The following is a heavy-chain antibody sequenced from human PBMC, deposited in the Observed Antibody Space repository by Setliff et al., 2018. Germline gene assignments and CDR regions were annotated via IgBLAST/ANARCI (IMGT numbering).Heavy chain of an antibody. CDR1: GFTFSNYY. Sequence: GGSLRLSCAASGFTFSNYYMTWIRQAPGKGLEWISYIHDSGNPTYYADSVKGRFTVSRDNAKNSLYLQMNSLRAEDTAVYYCARTRGLDVWGQGTTVTVSS. CDR3: ARTRGLDV. CDR2: IHDSGNPT. J-gene: IGHJ6*02. V-gene: IGHV3-11*01.